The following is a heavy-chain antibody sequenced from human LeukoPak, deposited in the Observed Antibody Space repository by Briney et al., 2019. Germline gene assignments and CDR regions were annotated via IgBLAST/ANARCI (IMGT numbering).Heavy chain of an antibody. Sequence: PGGSLRLSCAASGFTFSSYAMSWVRQAPGKGLEWVSAISGSGGSTYYADSVKGRFTISRDNSKNTLYLQMNSLRAEDTAVYYCANWYYDILTGYYRDGGNAFDIWGQGTMATVSS. CDR2: ISGSGGST. V-gene: IGHV3-23*01. CDR1: GFTFSSYA. J-gene: IGHJ3*02. D-gene: IGHD3-9*01. CDR3: ANWYYDILTGYYRDGGNAFDI.